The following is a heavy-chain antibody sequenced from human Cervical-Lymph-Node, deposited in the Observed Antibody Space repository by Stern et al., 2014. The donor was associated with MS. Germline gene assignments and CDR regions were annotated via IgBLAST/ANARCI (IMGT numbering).Heavy chain of an antibody. CDR1: GDSISSYTHY. J-gene: IGHJ4*02. CDR2: SDHRGAT. Sequence: QLQLQESGPGLVKPSETLSLTCAVSGDSISSYTHYLAWIRQPPGKGLEWIGSSDHRGATYYTPSSRSRFTISGDTSKNHFPLGHICVTAADTAVYYCAKHACTGAACPFDLWGQGTLVTVSS. V-gene: IGHV4-39*01. D-gene: IGHD2-8*02. CDR3: AKHACTGAACPFDL.